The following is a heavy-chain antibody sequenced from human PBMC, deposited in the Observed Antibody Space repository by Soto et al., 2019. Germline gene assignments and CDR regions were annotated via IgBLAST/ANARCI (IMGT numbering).Heavy chain of an antibody. CDR2: ISGSGGST. V-gene: IGHV3-23*01. Sequence: EVQLLESGGGLVQPGGSLRLSCAASGFTFSSYAMSWVRQAPGKGLEWVSAISGSGGSTYYADSVKGRFTISRDNSKNTLYLQMNSRRAEDTAVYYCAKVNYGDYVRASGENWYFDLWGRGTLVTVSS. CDR3: AKVNYGDYVRASGENWYFDL. D-gene: IGHD4-17*01. CDR1: GFTFSSYA. J-gene: IGHJ2*01.